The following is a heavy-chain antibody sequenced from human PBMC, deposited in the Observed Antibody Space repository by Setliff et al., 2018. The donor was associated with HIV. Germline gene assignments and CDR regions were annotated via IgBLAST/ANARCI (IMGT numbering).Heavy chain of an antibody. J-gene: IGHJ4*02. V-gene: IGHV4-39*01. Sequence: SETLSLTCTFSGGSISSGAYYWGWIRQPPGKGLEWIGSIYYSGRTYYNPSLKSRLTISVDTFKNHFSLTLNSVTAADTAVYYCARHPSYSSDHPPLYFDYWGQGTLVTV. D-gene: IGHD6-19*01. CDR1: GGSISSGAYY. CDR3: ARHPSYSSDHPPLYFDY. CDR2: IYYSGRT.